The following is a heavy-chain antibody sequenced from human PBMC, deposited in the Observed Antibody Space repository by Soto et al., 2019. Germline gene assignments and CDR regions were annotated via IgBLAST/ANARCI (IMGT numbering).Heavy chain of an antibody. D-gene: IGHD6-13*01. V-gene: IGHV1-18*01. CDR3: ARAPQTAAPGTVDY. CDR1: GYTFANFG. CDR2: ISPYNGNT. Sequence: ASVKVSCKASGYTFANFGVLWVRQAPGQGLEWMGWISPYNGNTQYEQKLQGRVTLTTDTSTSTAYMEVRSLRSDDTAVYYCARAPQTAAPGTVDYWGQGTLVTVS. J-gene: IGHJ4*02.